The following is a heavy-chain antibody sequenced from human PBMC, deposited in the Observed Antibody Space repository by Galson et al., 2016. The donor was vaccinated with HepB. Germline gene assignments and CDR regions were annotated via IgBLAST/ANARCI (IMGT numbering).Heavy chain of an antibody. V-gene: IGHV3-23*01. CDR1: GFPFSNYV. D-gene: IGHD6-19*01. J-gene: IGHJ4*02. CDR2: IRSGGDT. Sequence: SLRLSCAASGFPFSNYVMTWVRQTPGKGLEWVSNIRSGGDTYYADSLKGRFTVSRDDSRNMLYLQMNSLRVDDTAVYSCAKGGGGTTGWYPLDSWGRGILVTVSS. CDR3: AKGGGGTTGWYPLDS.